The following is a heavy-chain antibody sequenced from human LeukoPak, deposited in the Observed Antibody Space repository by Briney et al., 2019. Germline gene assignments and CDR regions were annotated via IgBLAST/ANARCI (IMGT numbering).Heavy chain of an antibody. CDR1: GFTFSSYA. CDR3: ARDPNYYGSGSYSFDY. D-gene: IGHD3-10*01. CDR2: ISYDGSNK. Sequence: GGSLRLYCAASGFTFSSYAMHWVRQAPGKGLEWVAVISYDGSNKYYADSVKGRFTISRDNSKNTLYLQMNSLRAEDTAVYYCARDPNYYGSGSYSFDYWGQGTLVTVSS. V-gene: IGHV3-30*04. J-gene: IGHJ4*02.